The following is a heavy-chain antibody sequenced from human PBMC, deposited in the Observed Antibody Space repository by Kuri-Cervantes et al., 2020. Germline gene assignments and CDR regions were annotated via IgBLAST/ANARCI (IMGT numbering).Heavy chain of an antibody. J-gene: IGHJ4*02. CDR3: ARGPLARSSTSCYDY. D-gene: IGHD2-2*01. CDR2: INHSGST. V-gene: IGHV4-34*01. Sequence: GSLRLSCAVYGGSFSGYYWSWIRQPPGKGLEWIGEINHSGSTNYNPSLKSRVTISVDTSKNQFSLKLSSVTAADTAVYYCARGPLARSSTSCYDYWGQGTLVTVSS. CDR1: GGSFSGYY.